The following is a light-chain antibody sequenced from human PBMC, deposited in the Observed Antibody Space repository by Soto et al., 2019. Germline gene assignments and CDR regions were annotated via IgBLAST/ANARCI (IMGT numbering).Light chain of an antibody. CDR2: TDN. Sequence: QSVLTQPPSASGTPGQRVTISCSGTSSSIGGNTVNWYQQLPGTAPKLLIYTDNQRPSGVPDRFSGSKSGTSASLAISGLQSGDEADYYCCSYAGSDIWVFGGGTKLTVL. CDR3: CSYAGSDIWV. CDR1: SSSIGGNT. V-gene: IGLV1-44*01. J-gene: IGLJ3*02.